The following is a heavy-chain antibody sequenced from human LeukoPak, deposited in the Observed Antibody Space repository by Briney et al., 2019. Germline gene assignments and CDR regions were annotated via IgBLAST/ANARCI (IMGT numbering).Heavy chain of an antibody. V-gene: IGHV3-33*01. CDR3: ARSLRSSGSYYKDAFDI. Sequence: GRSLRLSCAASGFTFSSYGMHWVRQAPGKGLEWVAVIWYDGSNKYYADSVKGRFTISRDNPKNTLYLQMNSLRAEDTAVYYCARSLRSSGSYYKDAFDIWGQGTMVTVSS. CDR2: IWYDGSNK. D-gene: IGHD3-10*01. J-gene: IGHJ3*02. CDR1: GFTFSSYG.